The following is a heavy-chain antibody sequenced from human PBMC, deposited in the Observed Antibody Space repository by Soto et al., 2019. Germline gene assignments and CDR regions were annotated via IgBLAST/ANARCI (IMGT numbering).Heavy chain of an antibody. CDR2: IYYSGST. D-gene: IGHD5-12*01. V-gene: IGHV4-59*01. CDR3: ASGYSGYGYLDY. Sequence: SETLSFTCTVSGGSISSYYWSWIRQPPGKGLEWIGYIYYSGSTNYNPSLKSRVTISVDTSKNQFSLKLSSVTAADTAVYYCASGYSGYGYLDYWGQGTLVTVSS. CDR1: GGSISSYY. J-gene: IGHJ4*02.